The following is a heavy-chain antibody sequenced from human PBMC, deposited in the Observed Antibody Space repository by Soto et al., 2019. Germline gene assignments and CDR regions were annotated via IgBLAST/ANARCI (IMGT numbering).Heavy chain of an antibody. Sequence: LSLTCAASGFTFSNYGMHWVRQAPGKGLEWVAVISYDGSNKHYADSVKGRFTISRDNSKNTLYLQMNSLRAEDTAVYYCAKGLAYYYDSSGYYYWGQGTLVTVSS. D-gene: IGHD3-22*01. CDR3: AKGLAYYYDSSGYYY. V-gene: IGHV3-30*18. CDR2: ISYDGSNK. CDR1: GFTFSNYG. J-gene: IGHJ4*02.